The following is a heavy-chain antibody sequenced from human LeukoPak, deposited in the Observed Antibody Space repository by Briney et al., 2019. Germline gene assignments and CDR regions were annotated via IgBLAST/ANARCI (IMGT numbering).Heavy chain of an antibody. Sequence: GGSLGLSCAASGFTVSSNYMSWVRQAPGKGLEWVSVIYSGGSTYYADSVKGRFTISRDNSKNTLYLQMNSLRAEDTAVYYCAADLSITMVRGVTPSFDYWGQGTLVTVSS. CDR2: IYSGGST. V-gene: IGHV3-53*01. CDR1: GFTVSSNY. J-gene: IGHJ4*02. D-gene: IGHD3-10*01. CDR3: AADLSITMVRGVTPSFDY.